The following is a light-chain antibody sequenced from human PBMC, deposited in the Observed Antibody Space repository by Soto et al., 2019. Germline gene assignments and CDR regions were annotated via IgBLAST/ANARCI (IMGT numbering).Light chain of an antibody. Sequence: SYELTQPSSVSVSPGQTAKITCSGEILAKNSARWFQQMPGQAPLLVIYQDNKRPSGVPDRFSGSKSGTSASLAISGLRSEDEADYYCAAWDDSLSGWVFGGGTKLTVL. CDR1: ILAKNS. V-gene: IGLV3-27*01. J-gene: IGLJ3*02. CDR2: QDN. CDR3: AAWDDSLSGWV.